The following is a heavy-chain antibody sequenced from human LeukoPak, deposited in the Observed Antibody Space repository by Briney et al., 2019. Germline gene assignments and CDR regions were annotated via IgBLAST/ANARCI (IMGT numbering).Heavy chain of an antibody. D-gene: IGHD4-23*01. CDR3: ARERGNPNEDYYYYYYMDV. J-gene: IGHJ6*03. Sequence: SETLSLTCTVSGNSFGDYYWSWIRQPAGKGLEWIGRIYTSGSTTYNPSLKSRVTMSVDTSKNQFSLKLSSVTAADTAVYYCARERGNPNEDYYYYYYMDVWGKGTTVTVSS. V-gene: IGHV4-4*07. CDR1: GNSFGDYY. CDR2: IYTSGST.